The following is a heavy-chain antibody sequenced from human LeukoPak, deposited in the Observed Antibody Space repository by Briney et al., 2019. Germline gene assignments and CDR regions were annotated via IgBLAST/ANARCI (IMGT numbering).Heavy chain of an antibody. CDR3: AKDGSRVDYYGSGSPGWYFDY. Sequence: PGGSLRLSCAASGFTFSSYAMSWVRQAPGKGLEWVSAISGSGGSTYYADSVTGRFTISRDNSKNTLYLQMNSLRAEDTAVYYCAKDGSRVDYYGSGSPGWYFDYWGQGTLVTVSS. J-gene: IGHJ4*02. D-gene: IGHD3-10*01. CDR2: ISGSGGST. V-gene: IGHV3-23*01. CDR1: GFTFSSYA.